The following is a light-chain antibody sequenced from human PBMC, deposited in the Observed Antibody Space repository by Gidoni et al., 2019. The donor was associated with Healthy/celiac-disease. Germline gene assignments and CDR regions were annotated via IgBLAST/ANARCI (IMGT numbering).Light chain of an antibody. Sequence: EIVMTQSPATLSVSPGESATLSCRASQCVSSNLAWYQQKPGQAPRLLIYGASTRATGIPARFSGSGSGTEFTLTISSLQSEDFAVYYCQQYNNWPPLLTFGGGTKVEIK. J-gene: IGKJ4*01. V-gene: IGKV3-15*01. CDR3: QQYNNWPPLLT. CDR1: QCVSSN. CDR2: GAS.